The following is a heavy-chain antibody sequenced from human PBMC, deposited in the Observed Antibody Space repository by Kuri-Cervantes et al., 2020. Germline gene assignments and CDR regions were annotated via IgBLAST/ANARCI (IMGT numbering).Heavy chain of an antibody. D-gene: IGHD6-13*01. Sequence: GGSLRLSCAASGFTFSTYALHWVRQAPGKGLEWVAVISYDGSNKYYADSVKGRFTISRGNSKNTLYLQMNSLRAEDTAVYYCARAAGYSSSWYVGVGYYFDYWGQGTLVTVSS. CDR3: ARAAGYSSSWYVGVGYYFDY. CDR2: ISYDGSNK. CDR1: GFTFSTYA. V-gene: IGHV3-30-3*01. J-gene: IGHJ4*02.